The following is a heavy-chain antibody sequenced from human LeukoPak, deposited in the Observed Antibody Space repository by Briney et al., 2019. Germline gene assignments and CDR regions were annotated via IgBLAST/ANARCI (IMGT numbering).Heavy chain of an antibody. CDR1: GGTFTSYA. D-gene: IGHD5-12*01. J-gene: IGHJ4*02. V-gene: IGHV1-69*05. CDR2: IIPIFGTA. Sequence: SVKVSCKASGGTFTSYAISWVRQAPGQGLEWMGRIIPIFGTANYAQKFQGRVTITTDASTSTAYMELSSLRSEDTAVYYCARGYSGHYFDCWGQGTLVTVSS. CDR3: ARGYSGHYFDC.